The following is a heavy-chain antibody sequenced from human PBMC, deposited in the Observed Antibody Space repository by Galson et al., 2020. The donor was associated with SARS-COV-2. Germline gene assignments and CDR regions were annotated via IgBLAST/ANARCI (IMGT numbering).Heavy chain of an antibody. D-gene: IGHD3-16*01. Sequence: SETLSLTCTVSGGSISSSSYYWGWIRQPPGKGLEWIGSIYYSGSTYYNPSLKSRVTISVDTSKNQFSLKLSSVTAADTAVYYCARDNYDANEIDYWGQGTLVTVSS. V-gene: IGHV4-39*07. J-gene: IGHJ4*02. CDR1: GGSISSSSYY. CDR2: IYYSGST. CDR3: ARDNYDANEIDY.